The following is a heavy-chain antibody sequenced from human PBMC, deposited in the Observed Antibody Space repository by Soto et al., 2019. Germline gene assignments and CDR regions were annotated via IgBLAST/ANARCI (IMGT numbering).Heavy chain of an antibody. V-gene: IGHV4-39*01. D-gene: IGHD1-26*01. CDR3: ATQEVGGSYVYTFDP. Sequence: QLHLRESGPGLVKPSETLSLTCTVSGGSITSSSYYWGWIRQPPGKGLEWIGSIYYSGSTYSNPSLKSRVTISVDTSKTQFSLKLTSVTAADTAVYYCATQEVGGSYVYTFDPWGQGTLVTVSS. CDR2: IYYSGST. CDR1: GGSITSSSYY. J-gene: IGHJ5*02.